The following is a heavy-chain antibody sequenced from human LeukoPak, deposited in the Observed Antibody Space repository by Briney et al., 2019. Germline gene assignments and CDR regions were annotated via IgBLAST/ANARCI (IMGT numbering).Heavy chain of an antibody. V-gene: IGHV4-39*07. Sequence: SETLSLTCTVSGGSISSSSYYWGWIRKPPGKWLEWIGSIYYSGSTYYNPSLKSRVTISVDTSKNQFSLKLSSVTAADTAVYYCAELGITMIGGVWGKGTTVTISS. J-gene: IGHJ6*04. CDR3: AELGITMIGGV. D-gene: IGHD3-10*02. CDR1: GGSISSSSYY. CDR2: IYYSGST.